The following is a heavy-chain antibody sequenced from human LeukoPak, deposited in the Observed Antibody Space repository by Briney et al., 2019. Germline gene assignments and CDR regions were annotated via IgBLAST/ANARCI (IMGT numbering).Heavy chain of an antibody. Sequence: SETLSLTCTVSGGSISSYYWSWIRQPPGKGLNGIGYIYYSGSTNYNPSLKSRVTISVDTSKNQFSLKLSSVTAADTAVYYCARRSSSGWGAFDIWGQGTMVTVSS. CDR1: GGSISSYY. CDR3: ARRSSSGWGAFDI. J-gene: IGHJ3*02. CDR2: IYYSGST. D-gene: IGHD6-19*01. V-gene: IGHV4-59*01.